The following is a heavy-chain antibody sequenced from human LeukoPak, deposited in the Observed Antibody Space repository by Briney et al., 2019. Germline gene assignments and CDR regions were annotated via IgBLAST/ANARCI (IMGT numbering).Heavy chain of an antibody. V-gene: IGHV3-53*01. CDR3: ARIGVVQLWLYFDY. J-gene: IGHJ4*02. CDR1: GFTVSSNY. CDR2: IHSGGST. D-gene: IGHD5-18*01. Sequence: PGGSLRLSCAASGFTVSSNYMSWVRQAPGKGLEWVSVIHSGGSTYYADSVKGRFTISRDNSKNTLYLQMNSLRAEDTAVYYCARIGVVQLWLYFDYWGQGILVTVSS.